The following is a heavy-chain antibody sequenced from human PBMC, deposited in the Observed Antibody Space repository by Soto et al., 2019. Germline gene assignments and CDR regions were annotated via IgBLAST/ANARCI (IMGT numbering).Heavy chain of an antibody. Sequence: EVQLLESGGGLVQPGGSLRLSCAASGFTFSNYAMSWVRQAPGKGLEWVSSLSGSGVSTYYADSVKGRFTISRDNSKNTLYLQMNSLRAEDTAIYYCANCPASGLGDYFYYYMDVWGKGTTVTVSS. CDR1: GFTFSNYA. CDR3: ANCPASGLGDYFYYYMDV. J-gene: IGHJ6*03. CDR2: LSGSGVST. D-gene: IGHD3-16*01. V-gene: IGHV3-23*01.